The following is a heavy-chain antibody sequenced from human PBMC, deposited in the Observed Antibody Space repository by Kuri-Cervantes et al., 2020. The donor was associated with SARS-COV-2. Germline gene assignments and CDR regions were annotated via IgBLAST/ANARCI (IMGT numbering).Heavy chain of an antibody. V-gene: IGHV2-26*01. J-gene: IGHJ4*02. CDR1: GFSLSNARMG. Sequence: SGPTLVKPTETLTLTCTVSGFSLSNARMGVSWIRQPPGKALEWLAHIFSNDEKSYSTSLKSRLTISKDTSKSQVVLTMTNMDPVDTATYYCARMPRGYCSSTSCYTGVDYWGQGTLVTVSS. CDR3: ARMPRGYCSSTSCYTGVDY. D-gene: IGHD2-2*02. CDR2: IFSNDEK.